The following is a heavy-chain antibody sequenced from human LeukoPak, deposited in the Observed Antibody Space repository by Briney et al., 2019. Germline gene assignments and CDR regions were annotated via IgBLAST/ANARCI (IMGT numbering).Heavy chain of an antibody. V-gene: IGHV4-59*01. J-gene: IGHJ4*02. Sequence: KTSETLSLTCAVSGGSITTYYWTWIRQPPGRALEWIGYIYYTGNTKYNPSLESRVTMSIDTSKNEFSLKIYSVNAADTAVYFCASGSVVTALDQWGQGTLVTVSS. D-gene: IGHD2-21*02. CDR3: ASGSVVTALDQ. CDR1: GGSITTYY. CDR2: IYYTGNT.